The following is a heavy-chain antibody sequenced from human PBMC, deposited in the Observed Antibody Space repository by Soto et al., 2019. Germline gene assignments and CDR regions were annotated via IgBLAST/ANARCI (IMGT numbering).Heavy chain of an antibody. CDR1: GFTFSSYA. Sequence: EVQLLESGGGLVQPGGSLRLSCAASGFTFSSYAMSWVRQAPGKGLEWVSAISGSGGSTYYADSVKGRFTISRENSKNTLYLQMNSLRAEDTAVYYCAKPHSSGYYPVRAFDIWGQGTMVTVSS. J-gene: IGHJ3*02. D-gene: IGHD3-22*01. CDR2: ISGSGGST. V-gene: IGHV3-23*01. CDR3: AKPHSSGYYPVRAFDI.